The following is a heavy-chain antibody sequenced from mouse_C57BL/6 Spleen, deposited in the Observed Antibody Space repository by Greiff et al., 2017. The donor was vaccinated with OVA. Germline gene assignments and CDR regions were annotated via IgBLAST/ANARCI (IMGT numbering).Heavy chain of an antibody. CDR2: IRPNSGST. D-gene: IGHD1-1*01. J-gene: IGHJ3*01. Sequence: VQLQQPGPELVKPGASVKLSCKASGYTFTSYWMHWVKQRPGQGLEWIGMIRPNSGSTNYNEKFKSKATLTVDKSSSTAYMQLSSLTSEDSAVYFCARAGYYGSSYPWFAYWGKGTLVTVSA. CDR1: GYTFTSYW. V-gene: IGHV1-64*01. CDR3: ARAGYYGSSYPWFAY.